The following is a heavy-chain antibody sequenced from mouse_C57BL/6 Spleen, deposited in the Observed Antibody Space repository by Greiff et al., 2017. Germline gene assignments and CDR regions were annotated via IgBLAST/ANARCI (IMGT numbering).Heavy chain of an antibody. V-gene: IGHV1-85*01. CDR3: ARRSLYYDGYYAMDY. Sequence: QVQLQQSGPELVKPGASVKLSCKASGYTFTGYDINWVKQRPGQGLEWIGWIYPRDGSTKYTEKFKGKATLTVDTSSSTAYMELHSLTSEDSAVYFCARRSLYYDGYYAMDYWGQGTSVTVSS. CDR1: GYTFTGYD. D-gene: IGHD1-1*01. CDR2: IYPRDGST. J-gene: IGHJ4*01.